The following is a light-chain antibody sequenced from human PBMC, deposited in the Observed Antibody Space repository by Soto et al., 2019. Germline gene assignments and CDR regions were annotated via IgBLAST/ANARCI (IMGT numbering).Light chain of an antibody. CDR3: QQYGSSPLIT. CDR2: ATA. J-gene: IGKJ5*01. CDR1: QSVSSRY. Sequence: EIVLTQSPGTLSLSPGERAALSCRVSQSVSSRYLAWYQQKPGQAPRLIMYATASRATGIPDRFSGSGSGTDFSLTISRLEAEDSAVYYCQQYGSSPLITFGQGTRLEIK. V-gene: IGKV3-20*01.